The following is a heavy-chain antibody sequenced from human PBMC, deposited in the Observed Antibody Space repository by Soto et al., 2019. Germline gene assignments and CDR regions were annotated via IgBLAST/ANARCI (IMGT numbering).Heavy chain of an antibody. J-gene: IGHJ5*02. CDR1: GFTFSSYW. CDR3: ARWTVSANNWFDP. V-gene: IGHV3-7*05. D-gene: IGHD2-8*01. CDR2: IRQDGGQI. Sequence: EVQLVESGGGLVLPGGSLRLSCAASGFTFSSYWMTWVRQAPGKGLEWVANIRQDGGQIDYVDSVKGRFTISRDNAKNSLYRQRNCLRAGDTAVYYWARWTVSANNWFDPWGQGTLVTVPS.